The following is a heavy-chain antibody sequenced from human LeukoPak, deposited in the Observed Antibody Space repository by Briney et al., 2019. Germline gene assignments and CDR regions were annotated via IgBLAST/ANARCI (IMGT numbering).Heavy chain of an antibody. J-gene: IGHJ3*02. CDR3: AIHGGPLGRDDAFDI. Sequence: ASVKVSCKASGYTFTSYGLSWVRQAPGQGLEWMGWISAYNGNTNYAQKLQGRVTTTTDTSTTTAYMEMRSLRSDDTAVYYCAIHGGPLGRDDAFDIWGQGTMVTVSS. CDR1: GYTFTSYG. CDR2: ISAYNGNT. V-gene: IGHV1-18*01.